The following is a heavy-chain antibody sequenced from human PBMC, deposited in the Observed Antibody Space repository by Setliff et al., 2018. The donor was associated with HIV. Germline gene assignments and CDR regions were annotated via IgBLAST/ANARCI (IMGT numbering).Heavy chain of an antibody. J-gene: IGHJ4*02. CDR2: VYTSGST. V-gene: IGHV4-4*07. CDR1: GGSMSTYY. Sequence: SETLSLTCSVSGGSMSTYYWSWIRQPAGKRLEWIGRVYTSGSTNYNPSLKSPVTMSVDTSKNQFSLKLSSVTAADTAVYYCARREGAGKFDYWGQGTLVTVSS. CDR3: ARREGAGKFDY.